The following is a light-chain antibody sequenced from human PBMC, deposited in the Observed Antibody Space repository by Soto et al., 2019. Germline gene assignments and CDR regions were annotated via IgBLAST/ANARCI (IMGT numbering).Light chain of an antibody. CDR2: HAS. Sequence: IVLMQSPGTLSLSPGESATLSCRASRSLSSDYLAWYQQKPGQAPRLLFYHASRRATGTPDRFSVSGSGTDFTLTISRLEPGDFAVYYCQKYGDSPRSXGQGTKVDIK. V-gene: IGKV3-20*01. CDR3: QKYGDSPRS. J-gene: IGKJ1*01. CDR1: RSLSSDY.